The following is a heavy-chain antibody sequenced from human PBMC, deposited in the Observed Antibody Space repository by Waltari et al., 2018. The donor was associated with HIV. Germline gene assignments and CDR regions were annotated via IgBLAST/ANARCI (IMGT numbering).Heavy chain of an antibody. J-gene: IGHJ4*02. CDR2: MNSDGRST. CDR3: TRDWGGGDFPY. D-gene: IGHD2-21*01. Sequence: EVQLVESGGGLVQPGGSLRLSCAASGFTFSSYWMTCVRKDTGKGLVWVSRMNSDGRSTNYADSGKGRFTIFRDNAKNTVYLQMNSLRAEDKAVYYCTRDWGGGDFPYWGQGTLVTVSS. V-gene: IGHV3-74*01. CDR1: GFTFSSYW.